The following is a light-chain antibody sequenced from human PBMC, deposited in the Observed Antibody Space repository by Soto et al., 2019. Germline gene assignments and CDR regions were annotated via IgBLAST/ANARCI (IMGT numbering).Light chain of an antibody. Sequence: DIQMTQSPSTLSASVGDRITITCRASQSINTWLAWYQQNPGEAPKLLIYDGSTLARGVPSRFSGSGSGTEFPLTISRLQPDDFATFYCQQYQTYSRTFGQGTKVEVK. J-gene: IGKJ1*01. CDR1: QSINTW. V-gene: IGKV1-5*03. CDR3: QQYQTYSRT. CDR2: DGS.